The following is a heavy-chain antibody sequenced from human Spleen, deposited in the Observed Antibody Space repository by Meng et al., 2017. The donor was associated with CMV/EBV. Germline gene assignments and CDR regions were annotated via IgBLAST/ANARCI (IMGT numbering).Heavy chain of an antibody. CDR2: INPNSGGT. CDR1: GYTFTGYY. CDR3: ARDLTRTYSSSY. Sequence: ASVKVSCKASGYTFTGYYMHWVRQAPGQGLEWMGWINPNSGGTNYAQKFQGRVTMTRDTSISTAYMELSRLRSDDTAVYYCARDLTRTYSSSYWGQGTLVTVSS. V-gene: IGHV1-2*02. D-gene: IGHD6-6*01. J-gene: IGHJ4*02.